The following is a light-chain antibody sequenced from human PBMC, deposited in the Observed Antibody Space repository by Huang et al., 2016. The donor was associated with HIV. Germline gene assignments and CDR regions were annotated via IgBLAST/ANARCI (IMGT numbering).Light chain of an antibody. J-gene: IGKJ4*01. CDR2: GSS. Sequence: EIVMTQSPATLSVSPGQRVTLSCRANRSVSTNFAWYQQRHGQAPRRLIYGSSTRSPGIPARFSGSGSGTDFSLTISSLQSEDFALYYCHQYNNWLLSFGGGTRV. CDR1: RSVSTN. V-gene: IGKV3-15*01. CDR3: HQYNNWLLS.